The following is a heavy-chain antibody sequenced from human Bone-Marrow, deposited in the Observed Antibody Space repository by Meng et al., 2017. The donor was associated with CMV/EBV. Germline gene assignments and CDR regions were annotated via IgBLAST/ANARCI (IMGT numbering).Heavy chain of an antibody. CDR1: GFTVSSNY. Sequence: GESLKISCAASGFTVSSNYMGWVRQAPGKGLEWVSVIYSGVSTDYADSVKGRFTISRDNSKNTLYLQMNSLRAEDTAVYYCARGAPRKYYYYGMDVWGQGTTVTVSS. V-gene: IGHV3-53*01. J-gene: IGHJ6*02. D-gene: IGHD1-14*01. CDR2: IYSGVST. CDR3: ARGAPRKYYYYGMDV.